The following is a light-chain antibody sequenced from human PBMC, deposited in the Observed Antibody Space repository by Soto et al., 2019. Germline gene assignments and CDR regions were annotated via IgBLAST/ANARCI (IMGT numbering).Light chain of an antibody. J-gene: IGLJ1*01. CDR2: EVS. CDR3: TSYTSSNTYV. CDR1: SSDVGGYNY. V-gene: IGLV2-14*01. Sequence: QSALTQPASVSASPGQSITISCTGASSDVGGYNYVSWYQQYSGKAPKLIIYEVSNRPSGISNRFSGSKSDNTASLTISGLQAEDEADYYCTSYTSSNTYVFGTGTKVTVL.